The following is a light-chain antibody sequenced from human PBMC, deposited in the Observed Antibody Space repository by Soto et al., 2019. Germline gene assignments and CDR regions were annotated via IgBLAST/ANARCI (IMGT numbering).Light chain of an antibody. CDR3: KRNYTSPP. CDR1: QSVSSSY. J-gene: IGKJ4*01. V-gene: IGKV3D-7*01. Sequence: PGERVTLSCRASQSVSSSYLTWYQQKPGQAPRLLIYGASTRATSIPARFSGSGSGTDFTLTISSLQPEDFAVYYFKRNYTSPPFGGGTKVE. CDR2: GAS.